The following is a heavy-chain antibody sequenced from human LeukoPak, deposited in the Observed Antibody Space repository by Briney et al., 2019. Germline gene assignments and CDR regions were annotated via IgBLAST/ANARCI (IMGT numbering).Heavy chain of an antibody. CDR2: ISGSGGST. D-gene: IGHD4-17*01. J-gene: IGHJ4*02. V-gene: IGHV3-23*01. CDR1: GFTFDDYA. CDR3: AKAKRTTVTSDY. Sequence: GRSLRLSCAASGFTFDDYAMHWVRQAPGKGLEWVSAISGSGGSTYYADSVKGRFTISRDNSKNTLYLQMNSLRAEDTAVYYCAKAKRTTVTSDYWGQGTLVTVSS.